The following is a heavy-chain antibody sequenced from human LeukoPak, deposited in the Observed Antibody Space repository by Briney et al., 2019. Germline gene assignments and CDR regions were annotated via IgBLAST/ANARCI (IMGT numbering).Heavy chain of an antibody. Sequence: PSETLSLTCTVSGGSILDSTYYWAWIRQPPGKGLEWIATIFYTGNTHYNPSLKSRVTMSVDTVKSQFSLNLNSVTAADTAVYYCARQSSGYYYGWFDPWGQETLVTVSS. CDR2: IFYTGNT. CDR1: GGSILDSTYY. CDR3: ARQSSGYYYGWFDP. V-gene: IGHV4-39*01. D-gene: IGHD3-22*01. J-gene: IGHJ5*02.